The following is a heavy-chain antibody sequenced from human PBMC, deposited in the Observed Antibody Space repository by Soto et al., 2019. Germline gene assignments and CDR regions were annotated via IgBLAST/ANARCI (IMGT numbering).Heavy chain of an antibody. CDR1: GFTFSSYG. CDR2: ISYDGSNK. Sequence: GVSLRLSCAASGFTFSSYGMHWVREAPGKGLEWVAVISYDGSNKYYADSVKGRFTISRDNSKNTLYLQMNSLRAEDTAVYYCAKAMVRGVMVGAFDIWGQGTMVTVSS. D-gene: IGHD3-10*01. V-gene: IGHV3-30*18. J-gene: IGHJ3*02. CDR3: AKAMVRGVMVGAFDI.